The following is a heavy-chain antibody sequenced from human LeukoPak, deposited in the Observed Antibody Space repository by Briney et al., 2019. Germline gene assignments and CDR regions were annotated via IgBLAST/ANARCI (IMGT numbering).Heavy chain of an antibody. Sequence: PSETLSLTCTVSDDSISDYYRGWIRQPPGKGLEWIGYFHNSGTPTYNPSLKSRVTISVDRSKNQFSLKLSSVTAADTAVYYCARAETNWNLLDYWGQGTLVTVSS. J-gene: IGHJ4*02. CDR2: FHNSGTP. CDR1: DDSISDYY. V-gene: IGHV4-59*12. CDR3: ARAETNWNLLDY. D-gene: IGHD1-20*01.